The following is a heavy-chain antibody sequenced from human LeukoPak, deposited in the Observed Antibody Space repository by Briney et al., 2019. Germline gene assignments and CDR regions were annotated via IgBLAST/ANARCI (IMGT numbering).Heavy chain of an antibody. D-gene: IGHD3-22*01. CDR1: GYTFSSYA. J-gene: IGHJ4*02. CDR3: ARDSELTSSGYHYSDF. CDR2: ISGYNGNT. V-gene: IGHV1-18*01. Sequence: GASVKVSCKASGYTFSSYATNWVRQAPGQGLEWMGWISGYNGNTNYAQKFQGRVTMTTDTSTTTAYMELRSLRSDDTAVYFCARDSELTSSGYHYSDFWGQGSLVSVSS.